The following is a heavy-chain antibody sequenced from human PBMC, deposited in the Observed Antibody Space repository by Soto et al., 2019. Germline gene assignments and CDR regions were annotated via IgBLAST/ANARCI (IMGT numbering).Heavy chain of an antibody. Sequence: QVQVVESGGGVVQPGRSLRLSCAASGFTFRSYAMHWVRQAPGKRLEWVAVISYDGSNNYYADSVKGRFIITRDNSKNTRFLQMNSLRHEDTAVYYCARGRYCSGGTCYYRSFDHWGQRSLVTVSS. J-gene: IGHJ5*02. V-gene: IGHV3-30*04. CDR1: GFTFRSYA. D-gene: IGHD2-15*01. CDR2: ISYDGSNN. CDR3: ARGRYCSGGTCYYRSFDH.